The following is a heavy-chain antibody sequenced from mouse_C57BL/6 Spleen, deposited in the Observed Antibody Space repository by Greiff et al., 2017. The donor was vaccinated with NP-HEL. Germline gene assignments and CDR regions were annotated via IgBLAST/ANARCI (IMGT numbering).Heavy chain of an antibody. D-gene: IGHD3-2*02. CDR2: IYPRSGNT. J-gene: IGHJ3*01. CDR1: GYTFTSYG. Sequence: VQGVESGAEPARPGASVKLSCKASGYTFTSYGISWVKQRTGQGLEWIGEIYPRSGNTYYNEKFKGKATLTADKSSSTAYMELRSLTSEDSAVYFCAREDSSGPAWFAYWGQGTLVTVSA. V-gene: IGHV1-81*01. CDR3: AREDSSGPAWFAY.